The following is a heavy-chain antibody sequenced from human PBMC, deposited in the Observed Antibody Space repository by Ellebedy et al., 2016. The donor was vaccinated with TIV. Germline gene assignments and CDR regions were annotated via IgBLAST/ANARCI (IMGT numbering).Heavy chain of an antibody. V-gene: IGHV3-7*04. CDR2: IKQDGSET. D-gene: IGHD6-19*01. CDR1: GFSITHYW. Sequence: GGSLRLXCVASGFSITHYWMNWARQAPGTGPECVAIIKQDGSETHYLDSVRGRFAISRDNARNSVHLQMNSLRAEDTAVYYCARGSGWVLDSWGQGTQVAVSS. CDR3: ARGSGWVLDS. J-gene: IGHJ4*02.